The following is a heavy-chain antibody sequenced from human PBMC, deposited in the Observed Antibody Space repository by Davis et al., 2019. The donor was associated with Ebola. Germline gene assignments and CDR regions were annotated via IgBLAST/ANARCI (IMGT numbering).Heavy chain of an antibody. D-gene: IGHD2-15*01. V-gene: IGHV3-11*01. J-gene: IGHJ6*02. CDR3: ARDPLGYCSGGSCKGYGMDV. CDR2: ISSSGSTI. Sequence: PGGSLRLSCAASGFTFSDYYMSWIRQAPGKGLEWVSYISSSGSTIYYADSVKGRFTISRDNAKNSLYLQMNSLRAEDTAVYYCARDPLGYCSGGSCKGYGMDVWGQGTTVTVSS. CDR1: GFTFSDYY.